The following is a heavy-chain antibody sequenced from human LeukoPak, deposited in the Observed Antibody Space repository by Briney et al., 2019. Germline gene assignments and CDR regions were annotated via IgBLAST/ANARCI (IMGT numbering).Heavy chain of an antibody. V-gene: IGHV1-46*01. CDR2: INPSGGST. D-gene: IGHD6-13*01. Sequence: ASVKVSCKASGYTFTSYYMHWVRQAPGQGLEWMGIINPSGGSTSYAQKFQGRVTMTEDTSTDTAYMELSSLRSEDTAVYYCATDRGIAAPGYYYYGMDVWGQGTTVTVSS. CDR3: ATDRGIAAPGYYYYGMDV. J-gene: IGHJ6*02. CDR1: GYTFTSYY.